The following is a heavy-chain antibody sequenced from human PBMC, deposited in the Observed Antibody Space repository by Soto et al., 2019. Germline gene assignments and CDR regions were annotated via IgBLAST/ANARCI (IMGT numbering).Heavy chain of an antibody. D-gene: IGHD3-10*01. V-gene: IGHV4-34*01. Sequence: SETLSLTCAVYGGSFSGYYWSWIRQPPGKGLEWIGEINHSGSTNYNPSLKSRVTISVDTSKNQFSLKLSSVTAADTAVYYCARGVRRGRDYVNNYYYYGMDVWGQGTTVTVSS. J-gene: IGHJ6*02. CDR3: ARGVRRGRDYVNNYYYYGMDV. CDR2: INHSGST. CDR1: GGSFSGYY.